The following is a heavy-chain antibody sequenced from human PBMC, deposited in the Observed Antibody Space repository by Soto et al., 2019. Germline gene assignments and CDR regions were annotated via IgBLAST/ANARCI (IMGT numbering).Heavy chain of an antibody. D-gene: IGHD3-10*01. CDR1: GFSLSTSGVG. CDR3: AHRLYYYGSGSYYNEISYFDY. V-gene: IGHV2-5*02. CDR2: IYWDDDK. Sequence: QITLKESGPTLVKPTQTLTLTCTFSGFSLSTSGVGVGWIRQPPRKALEWLALIYWDDDKRYSPSLKSRLTITKDTSKNQVVLTMTNMDPVDTATYYCAHRLYYYGSGSYYNEISYFDYWGQGTLVTVSS. J-gene: IGHJ4*02.